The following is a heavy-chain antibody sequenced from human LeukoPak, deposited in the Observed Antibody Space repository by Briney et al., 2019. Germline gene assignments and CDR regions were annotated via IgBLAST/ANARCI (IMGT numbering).Heavy chain of an antibody. D-gene: IGHD1-20*01. J-gene: IGHJ4*02. V-gene: IGHV3-23*01. CDR3: AKVAYNWISYGPFDY. CDR2: ISGSADNT. Sequence: SGGSLRLSCTASGFTFSKYGMSWVRQAPGKGPEWVSAISGSADNTYYADSVKGRFTISRDNSKNTLYLQMNSLRAEDTAVYYCAKVAYNWISYGPFDYWGQGTLVTVSS. CDR1: GFTFSKYG.